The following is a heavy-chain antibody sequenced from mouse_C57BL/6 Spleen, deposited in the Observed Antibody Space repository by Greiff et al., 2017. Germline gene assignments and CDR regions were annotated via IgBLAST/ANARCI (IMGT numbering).Heavy chain of an antibody. V-gene: IGHV6-3*01. J-gene: IGHJ3*01. Sequence: EVKLMESGGGLVQPGGSMKLSCVASGFTFSNYWMNWVRQSPEKGLEWVAQIRLKSDNYATHYAESVKGRFTISRDDAKSSVYLQMNNLRAEDTGIYYCTSLYYDYDGGGAYWGQGTLVTVSA. D-gene: IGHD2-4*01. CDR2: IRLKSDNYAT. CDR1: GFTFSNYW. CDR3: TSLYYDYDGGGAY.